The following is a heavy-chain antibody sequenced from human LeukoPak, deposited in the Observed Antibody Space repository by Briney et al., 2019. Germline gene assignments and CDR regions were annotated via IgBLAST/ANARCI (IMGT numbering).Heavy chain of an antibody. CDR2: ISSSSSYI. V-gene: IGHV3-21*01. Sequence: GGSLRLSCAASGFTLSSYSMNWVRQAPGKGLEWVSSISSSSSYIYYADSVKGRFTISRDNAKNSLYLQMNSLRAEDTAVYYCARDGEYSGYDWGNDYWGQGTLVTVSS. CDR3: ARDGEYSGYDWGNDY. D-gene: IGHD5-12*01. CDR1: GFTLSSYS. J-gene: IGHJ4*02.